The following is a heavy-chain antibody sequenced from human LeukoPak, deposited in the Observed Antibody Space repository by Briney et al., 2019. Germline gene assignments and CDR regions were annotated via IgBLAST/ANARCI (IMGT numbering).Heavy chain of an antibody. V-gene: IGHV1-69-2*01. CDR1: GYTFTDYY. J-gene: IGHJ4*02. CDR2: VDPEDGET. D-gene: IGHD6-13*01. Sequence: ASVKVSCKVSGYTFTDYYMHRVQQAPGKGLEWMGPVDPEDGETIYAEKFQGRVTITADTSTDTAYMELSSLRSEDTAVYYCATAGYSSIDYWGQGTLVTVSS. CDR3: ATAGYSSIDY.